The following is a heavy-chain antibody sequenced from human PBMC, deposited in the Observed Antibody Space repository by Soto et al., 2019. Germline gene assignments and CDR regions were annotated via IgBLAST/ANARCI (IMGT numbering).Heavy chain of an antibody. CDR2: IIPIFGTA. Sequence: QVQLVQSGAEVKKPGSSVKVSCKASGGNFSSYAISWVRQAPGQGLEWMGGIIPIFGTANYAQKFQGRVTITADDSASTAYMVLSSLRSEDTAVYYCARDDFRFLDRHGMDVWGQGTTVTVSS. V-gene: IGHV1-69*12. J-gene: IGHJ6*02. CDR3: ARDDFRFLDRHGMDV. D-gene: IGHD3-3*01. CDR1: GGNFSSYA.